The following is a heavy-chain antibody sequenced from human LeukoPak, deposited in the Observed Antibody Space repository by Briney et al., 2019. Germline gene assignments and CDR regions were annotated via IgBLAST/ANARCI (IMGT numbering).Heavy chain of an antibody. D-gene: IGHD6-13*01. Sequence: AGGSLRLSCAASGFTFSSYGMHWVRQAPGKGLEWVAVISYDGNNKYYADSVKGRFTISRDNSKNTLYLQMNSLRAEDTAVYYCAKGQRGLYSSSWIDYWGQGTLVTVSS. V-gene: IGHV3-30*18. CDR1: GFTFSSYG. CDR2: ISYDGNNK. CDR3: AKGQRGLYSSSWIDY. J-gene: IGHJ4*02.